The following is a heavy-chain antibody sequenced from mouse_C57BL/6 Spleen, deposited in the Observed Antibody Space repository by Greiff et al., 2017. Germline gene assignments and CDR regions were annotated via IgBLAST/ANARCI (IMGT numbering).Heavy chain of an antibody. J-gene: IGHJ1*03. D-gene: IGHD1-1*01. CDR1: GYAFSSYW. CDR3: ATGYYVSIWYFDV. V-gene: IGHV1-80*01. CDR2: IYPGDGDT. Sequence: VKLMESGAELVKPGASVKISCKASGYAFSSYWMNWVKQRPGKGLEWIGQIYPGDGDTNYNGKFKGKATLTADKSSSTAYMQLSSLTSEDSAVYFCATGYYVSIWYFDVWGTGTTVTVSS.